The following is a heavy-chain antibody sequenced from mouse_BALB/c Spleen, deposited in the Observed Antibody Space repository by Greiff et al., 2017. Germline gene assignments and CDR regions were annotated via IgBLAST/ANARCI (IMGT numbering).Heavy chain of an antibody. Sequence: VQLQQSGAELVRPGVSVKISCKGSGYTFTDYAMHWVKQSHAKSLEWIGVISTYYGDASYNQKFKGKATMTVDKSSSTAYMELARLTSEDSAIYYCARGGYGSSYGFDYWGQGTTLTVSS. CDR2: ISTYYGDA. CDR1: GYTFTDYA. J-gene: IGHJ2*01. V-gene: IGHV1S137*01. D-gene: IGHD1-1*01. CDR3: ARGGYGSSYGFDY.